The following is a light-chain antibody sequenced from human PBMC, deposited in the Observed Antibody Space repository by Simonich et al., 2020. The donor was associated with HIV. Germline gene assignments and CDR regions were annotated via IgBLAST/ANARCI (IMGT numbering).Light chain of an antibody. CDR2: DVS. Sequence: QSALTQPASVSGSPGQSIPISCTGTSSDAGGYNYVSWYQQHPGKAPTLMIYDVSKRPSGVSNRSTGSKSGNTASLTISGLQAEDEADYYCRSYTSSSTWVFGGGTKLTVL. CDR3: RSYTSSSTWV. J-gene: IGLJ3*02. CDR1: SSDAGGYNY. V-gene: IGLV2-14*01.